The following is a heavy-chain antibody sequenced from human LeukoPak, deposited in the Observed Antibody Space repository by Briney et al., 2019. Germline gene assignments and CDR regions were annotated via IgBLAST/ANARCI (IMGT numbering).Heavy chain of an antibody. Sequence: GGSLRLSCAASGFTFDDYAMHWVRQAPGKGLEWVSGISWNSGSIGYADSVKGRFTISRDNAKNSLYLQMNSLRAEDTALYYCAKTLGSSGWYGAFDIWGQGTMVTVSS. D-gene: IGHD6-19*01. CDR3: AKTLGSSGWYGAFDI. CDR2: ISWNSGSI. CDR1: GFTFDDYA. V-gene: IGHV3-9*01. J-gene: IGHJ3*02.